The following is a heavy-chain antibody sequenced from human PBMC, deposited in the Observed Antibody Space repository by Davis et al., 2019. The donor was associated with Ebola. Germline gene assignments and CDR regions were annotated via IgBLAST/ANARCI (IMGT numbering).Heavy chain of an antibody. J-gene: IGHJ4*02. CDR1: GGSFSGYD. CDR2: IYYSGST. V-gene: IGHV4-34*01. D-gene: IGHD3-3*01. CDR3: ARGLFGVVIPDY. Sequence: SETLSLTCAVYGGSFSGYDWSWIRQPPGKGLEWIGSIYYSGSTYYNPSLKSRVTISVDTSKNQFSLKLSSVTAADTAVYYCARGLFGVVIPDYWGQGTLVTVSS.